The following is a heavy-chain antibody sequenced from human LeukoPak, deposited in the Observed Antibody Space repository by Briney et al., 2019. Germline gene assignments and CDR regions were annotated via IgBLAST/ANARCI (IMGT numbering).Heavy chain of an antibody. D-gene: IGHD3-22*01. V-gene: IGHV3-23*01. CDR1: GFTFSSYA. CDR2: ISGSGGNT. CDR3: AKAPSEYYYDSSGYCRNLNDYFDY. Sequence: GGSLRLSCAASGFTFSSYAMSWVRQAPGKGLEWVSAISGSGGNTYYADSVKGRFTISRDNSKNTLYLQMNSLRAEDTAVYYCAKAPSEYYYDSSGYCRNLNDYFDYWGQGTLVTVSS. J-gene: IGHJ4*02.